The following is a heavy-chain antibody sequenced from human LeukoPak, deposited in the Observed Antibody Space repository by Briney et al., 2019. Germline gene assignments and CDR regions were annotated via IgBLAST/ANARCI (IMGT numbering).Heavy chain of an antibody. CDR2: INPSGGST. Sequence: ASVKVSCKTSGYIFTSYYIHWVRQAPGQGPEWMGIINPSGGSTNYAQKFQGRVTMTRDTSTSTVYMELSRLRSDDTAVYYCARGDQYQLLGYWGQGTLVTVSS. V-gene: IGHV1-46*01. D-gene: IGHD2-2*01. J-gene: IGHJ4*02. CDR1: GYIFTSYY. CDR3: ARGDQYQLLGY.